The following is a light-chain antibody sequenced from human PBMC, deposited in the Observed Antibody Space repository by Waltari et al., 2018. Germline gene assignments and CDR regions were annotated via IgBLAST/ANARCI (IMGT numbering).Light chain of an antibody. J-gene: IGKJ3*01. Sequence: DIHMTQSPSTLSASVGDRVTITCRASQSISSWLAWYQQKPGKATKLLIYKASSLESGVPSRFSGSGSGTEFTLTISSLQPDDFATYYCQQYNGYSGFGPGTKVDIK. CDR3: QQYNGYSG. CDR1: QSISSW. V-gene: IGKV1-5*03. CDR2: KAS.